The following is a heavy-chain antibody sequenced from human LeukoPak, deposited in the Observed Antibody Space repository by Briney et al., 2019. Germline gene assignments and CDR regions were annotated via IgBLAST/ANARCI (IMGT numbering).Heavy chain of an antibody. D-gene: IGHD1-1*01. J-gene: IGHJ3*02. CDR1: GYTFTGYY. V-gene: IGHV1-2*02. Sequence: PRASVKVSCKASGYTFTGYYMHWVRQAPGQGLEWMGWINPNSGGTNYAQKFQGRVTMTRDTSISTAYMELSRLRSDDTAVYYCARETKRGGYAFDIWGQGTMVTVSS. CDR2: INPNSGGT. CDR3: ARETKRGGYAFDI.